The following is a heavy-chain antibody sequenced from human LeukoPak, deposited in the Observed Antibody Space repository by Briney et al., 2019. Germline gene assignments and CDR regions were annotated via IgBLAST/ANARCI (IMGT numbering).Heavy chain of an antibody. CDR1: GGTFSSYA. CDR3: ARGVITAYIYGYKLPLGF. CDR2: IIPILGIA. Sequence: GASVKVSCKASGGTFSSYAISWGRQAPGQGLEWMGRIIPILGIANYAQKFQGRVTITADKSTSTAYMELSSLRSEDTAVYYCARGVITAYIYGYKLPLGFWGQGTLVTVSS. J-gene: IGHJ4*02. V-gene: IGHV1-69*04. D-gene: IGHD5-18*01.